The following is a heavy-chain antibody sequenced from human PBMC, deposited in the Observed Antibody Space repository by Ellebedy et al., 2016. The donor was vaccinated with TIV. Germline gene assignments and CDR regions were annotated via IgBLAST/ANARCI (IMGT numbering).Heavy chain of an antibody. V-gene: IGHV3-74*01. Sequence: GESLKISXAASGFTFSSYWMHWVRQAPGKGLVWVSRINSDGSSTSYADSVKGRFTISRDNAKNTLYLQMNSLRAEDTAVYYCAREATVTTPKKPGYYYYGMDVWGQGTTVTVSS. J-gene: IGHJ6*02. CDR2: INSDGSST. CDR1: GFTFSSYW. CDR3: AREATVTTPKKPGYYYYGMDV. D-gene: IGHD4-17*01.